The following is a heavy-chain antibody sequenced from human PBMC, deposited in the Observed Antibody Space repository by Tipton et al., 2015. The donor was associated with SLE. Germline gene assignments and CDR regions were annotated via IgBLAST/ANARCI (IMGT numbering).Heavy chain of an antibody. Sequence: TLSLTCSVSGFSIIIAFFWGWIWPSPGKGLEWLGSISNSGSTYYNPSLKSRVTISMDPSQNQFSLNLTSVTASDTAVYFCSRPSGYGRYFYLWGQGALVAVSS. CDR1: GFSIIIAFF. CDR2: ISNSGST. CDR3: SRPSGYGRYFYL. J-gene: IGHJ4*02. D-gene: IGHD3-9*01. V-gene: IGHV4-38-2*01.